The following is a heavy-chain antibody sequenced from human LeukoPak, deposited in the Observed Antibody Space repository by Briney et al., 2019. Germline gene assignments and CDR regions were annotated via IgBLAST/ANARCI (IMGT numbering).Heavy chain of an antibody. CDR3: ARDMSRSFSPPFIAAAVDY. D-gene: IGHD6-13*01. J-gene: IGHJ4*02. V-gene: IGHV3-74*01. CDR2: INSDGSST. Sequence: PGGSLRLSCAASGFTFSSYWMHWVRQAPGKGLVWVSRINSDGSSTSYADSVKGRFTISRDNSKNTLYLQMNSLRAEDTAVYYCARDMSRSFSPPFIAAAVDYWGQGTLVTVSS. CDR1: GFTFSSYW.